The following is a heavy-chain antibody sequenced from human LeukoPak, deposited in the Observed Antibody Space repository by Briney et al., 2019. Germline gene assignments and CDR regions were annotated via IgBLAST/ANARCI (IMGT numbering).Heavy chain of an antibody. Sequence: GGSLRLSCAASGFTFSSYAMSWVRQAPGKGLEWVSAISGSGGSTYYADSVKGRFTISRDNSKNTLYLQMNSLRAEDTAVYYCAKLVAPTVTIPAENFQHWGQGTLVTVSS. V-gene: IGHV3-23*01. CDR1: GFTFSSYA. D-gene: IGHD4-17*01. CDR3: AKLVAPTVTIPAENFQH. J-gene: IGHJ1*01. CDR2: ISGSGGST.